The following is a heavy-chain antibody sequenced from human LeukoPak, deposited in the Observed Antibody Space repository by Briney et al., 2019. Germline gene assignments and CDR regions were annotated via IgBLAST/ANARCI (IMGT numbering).Heavy chain of an antibody. D-gene: IGHD2-2*01. Sequence: ASVKVSCKASGYTFTFYGVTWVRQAPGQGLEWMGWISAVNGGTNYAQNLQGRVTLTTDTSTSTAHLELRSLRSDDTAVYYCARDRGIYCSGTTCYPRVDYWGQGTLVTVSS. CDR2: ISAVNGGT. CDR3: ARDRGIYCSGTTCYPRVDY. V-gene: IGHV1-18*01. CDR1: GYTFTFYG. J-gene: IGHJ4*02.